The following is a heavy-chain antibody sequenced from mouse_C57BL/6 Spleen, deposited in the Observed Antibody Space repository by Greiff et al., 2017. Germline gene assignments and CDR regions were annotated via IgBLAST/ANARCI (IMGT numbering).Heavy chain of an antibody. D-gene: IGHD2-5*01. CDR1: GFTFSSYA. CDR2: ISDGGSYT. J-gene: IGHJ1*03. Sequence: EVQLVESGGGLVKPGGSLKLSCAASGFTFSSYAMSWVRQTPEKRLEWVATISDGGSYTYYPDNVKGRFTISRDNAKNNLYLQMSHLKSEDTAMYYCARDRHYSNYWYFDVWGTGTTVTVSS. V-gene: IGHV5-4*01. CDR3: ARDRHYSNYWYFDV.